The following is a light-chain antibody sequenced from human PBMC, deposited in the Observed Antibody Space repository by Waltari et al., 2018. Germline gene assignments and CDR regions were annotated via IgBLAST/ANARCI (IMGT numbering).Light chain of an antibody. J-gene: IGKJ4*01. CDR2: WAS. Sequence: DIVMTQSPESLAVSLGERATISCKTSESVLYSSNNKNHLAWYQQKPGQLPRLLLYWASTRESGVPDRFIGSGSETDFTLTVTSLQAEDVAVYYCQQYYNTPLTFGGGTKVEVK. CDR3: QQYYNTPLT. V-gene: IGKV4-1*01. CDR1: ESVLYSSNNKNH.